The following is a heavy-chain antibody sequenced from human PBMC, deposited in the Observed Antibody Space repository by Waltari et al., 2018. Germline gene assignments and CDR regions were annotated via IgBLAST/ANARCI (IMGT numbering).Heavy chain of an antibody. CDR1: GFTFSSYS. CDR2: ISSSSSTI. Sequence: EVQLVESGGGLVQPGGSLRLSCAASGFTFSSYSMNWVRQAPGKGLEWVSYISSSSSTIDYADPVKGRFTISRDNAKNSLYLQMNSLRAEDTAVYYCARAAYCGGDCYADFDYWGQGTLVTVSS. CDR3: ARAAYCGGDCYADFDY. J-gene: IGHJ4*02. V-gene: IGHV3-48*04. D-gene: IGHD2-21*01.